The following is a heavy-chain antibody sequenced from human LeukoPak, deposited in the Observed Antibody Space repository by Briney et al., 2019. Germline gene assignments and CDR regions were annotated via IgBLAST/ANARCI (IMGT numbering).Heavy chain of an antibody. CDR2: VYYSGTT. CDR1: RGSITTYY. Sequence: PETLSLTCTVSRGSITTYYWSWIRQPPGKGLGWLGYVYYSGTTDYNPSLKSRISMSVDTSRNQFSLNLNSVTAADTAFYYCANLVIHTSSGWHLDSWGQGTPVTVSS. CDR3: ANLVIHTSSGWHLDS. D-gene: IGHD6-19*01. J-gene: IGHJ4*02. V-gene: IGHV4-59*01.